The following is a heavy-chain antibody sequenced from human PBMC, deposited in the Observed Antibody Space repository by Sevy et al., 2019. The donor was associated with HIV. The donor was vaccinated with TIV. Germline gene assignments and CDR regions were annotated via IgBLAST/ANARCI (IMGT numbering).Heavy chain of an antibody. V-gene: IGHV3-48*03. CDR1: GFMFSSYE. CDR2: ISSSPNRI. J-gene: IGHJ4*02. CDR3: ARDGLGGFHTTLDY. D-gene: IGHD2-15*01. Sequence: GGSLRLSCAASGFMFSSYEMNWVRQAPGKGLEWISYISSSPNRIYYADSVKGRFTSSRDNAKKSLYLQMNSLRAEDTAVYYCARDGLGGFHTTLDYWGQGTLVTVSS.